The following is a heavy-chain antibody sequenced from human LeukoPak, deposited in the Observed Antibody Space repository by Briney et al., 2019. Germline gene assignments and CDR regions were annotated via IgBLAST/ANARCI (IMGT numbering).Heavy chain of an antibody. CDR3: AREGRDRNRFEY. D-gene: IGHD1-14*01. J-gene: IGHJ4*01. Sequence: SETLSLTCTVSGGSISSGGYYWSWICQHPGKGLEWIGYIYYSGSTYYNPSLKSRVTISVDTSKNQFSLKLSSVTAADTATYYCAREGRDRNRFEYWGHGTLVTVSS. V-gene: IGHV4-31*03. CDR1: GGSISSGGYY. CDR2: IYYSGST.